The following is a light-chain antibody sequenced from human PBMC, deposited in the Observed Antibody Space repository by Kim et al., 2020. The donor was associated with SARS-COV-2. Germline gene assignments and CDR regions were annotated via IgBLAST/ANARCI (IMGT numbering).Light chain of an antibody. J-gene: IGLJ2*01. CDR1: SLRSYY. V-gene: IGLV3-19*01. CDR2: GKN. Sequence: VALGPTVRHTCQGDSLRSYYATWYQQKPGQAPIVVIYGKNNRPSGIPDRFSGSSSGNTASLTITGTQAGDEADYYCNSRDSNDNVVFGGGTQLTVL. CDR3: NSRDSNDNVV.